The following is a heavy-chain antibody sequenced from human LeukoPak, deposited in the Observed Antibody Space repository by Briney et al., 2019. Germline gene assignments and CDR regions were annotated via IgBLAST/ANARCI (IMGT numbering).Heavy chain of an antibody. CDR1: GGSISSSY. Sequence: SETLSLTCTVSGGSISSSYWSWIRQPPGEGLEWIGYIYHSGSTNYSPSLKSRVTISVDTSKNQFSLKVSSVTAADTAVYYCARIDPAYYFGMDVWGQGTTVTVSS. D-gene: IGHD3-9*01. CDR2: IYHSGST. V-gene: IGHV4-59*01. J-gene: IGHJ6*02. CDR3: ARIDPAYYFGMDV.